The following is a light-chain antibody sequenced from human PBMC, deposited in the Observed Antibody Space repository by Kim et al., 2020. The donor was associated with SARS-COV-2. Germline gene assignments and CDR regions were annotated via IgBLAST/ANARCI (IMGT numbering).Light chain of an antibody. CDR1: QSVLYRSNNKNY. CDR2: WAS. Sequence: IVMTQSPDSLAVSLGERATINCKSSQSVLYRSNNKNYSAWYQQKPGQPPKLLIYWASTRESGVPDRFSGSGSGTDFTLTISSLQAEDVAVYYCQQYYGTPITFGQGTRLEIK. V-gene: IGKV4-1*01. CDR3: QQYYGTPIT. J-gene: IGKJ5*01.